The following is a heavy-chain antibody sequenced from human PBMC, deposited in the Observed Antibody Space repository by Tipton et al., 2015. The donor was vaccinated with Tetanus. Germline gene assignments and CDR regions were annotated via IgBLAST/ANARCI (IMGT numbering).Heavy chain of an antibody. Sequence: WIRQPPGKGLEWIARISWNSGDIDYAESVKGRFTISRDNAKKSLYLQMSSLKIEDTALYYCAKAHYQTTVAWFDYWGQGTLVTVSS. D-gene: IGHD4-23*01. CDR2: ISWNSGDI. CDR3: AKAHYQTTVAWFDY. J-gene: IGHJ4*02. V-gene: IGHV3-9*01.